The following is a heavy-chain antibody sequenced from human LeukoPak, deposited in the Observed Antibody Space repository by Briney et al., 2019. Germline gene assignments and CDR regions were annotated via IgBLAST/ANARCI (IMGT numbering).Heavy chain of an antibody. V-gene: IGHV3-33*01. Sequence: GGSLRLSCAASGFTFSNHGMHWVRQAPGKGLKWVAGIWYDGSNKYYGDSVKGRFTISRDNSKNTLYLQMDSLRVEDTAVYYCARDLSSRRLDYWGEGTLVTVSS. CDR3: ARDLSSRRLDY. D-gene: IGHD5/OR15-5a*01. J-gene: IGHJ4*02. CDR2: IWYDGSNK. CDR1: GFTFSNHG.